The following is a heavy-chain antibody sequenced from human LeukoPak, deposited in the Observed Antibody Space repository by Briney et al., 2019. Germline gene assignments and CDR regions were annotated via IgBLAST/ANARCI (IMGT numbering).Heavy chain of an antibody. CDR3: ARAFGQLVPDY. D-gene: IGHD6-6*01. Sequence: GSLSLSCAASGFTFSSYSMNWVRQAPGKGLEWVSSISSSSSYIYYADSVQGRFTISRDNAKNSLYLQMNSLRAEDTAVYYCARAFGQLVPDYWGQGTLVTVSS. CDR1: GFTFSSYS. V-gene: IGHV3-21*01. CDR2: ISSSSSYI. J-gene: IGHJ4*02.